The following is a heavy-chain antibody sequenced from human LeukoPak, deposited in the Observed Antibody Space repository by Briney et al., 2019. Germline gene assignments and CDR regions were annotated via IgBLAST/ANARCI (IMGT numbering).Heavy chain of an antibody. J-gene: IGHJ3*02. Sequence: PGGSLRLSCTASGFTFSNYGMHWVRQAPGQGLEWVAVISYDGSNEYYADSVKGRFTISRDNSKNTLYLQMNSLRAEDTAVYYCAKVRYFGPSAFDIWGQGTMVTVSS. CDR2: ISYDGSNE. V-gene: IGHV3-30*18. D-gene: IGHD3-9*01. CDR1: GFTFSNYG. CDR3: AKVRYFGPSAFDI.